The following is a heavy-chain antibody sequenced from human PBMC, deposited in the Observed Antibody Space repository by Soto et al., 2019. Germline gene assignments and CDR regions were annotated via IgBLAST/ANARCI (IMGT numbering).Heavy chain of an antibody. J-gene: IGHJ6*03. CDR1: GFTFSSYG. CDR2: IWYDGSNK. Sequence: GGSLRLSCAASGFTFSSYGMHWVRQAPGKGLEWVAVIWYDGSNKYYADSVKGRFTISRDNSKNTLYLQMNSLRAEDTAVYYCARDGALYSRFYYYYMDVWGKGTTVTVSS. D-gene: IGHD6-13*01. CDR3: ARDGALYSRFYYYYMDV. V-gene: IGHV3-33*01.